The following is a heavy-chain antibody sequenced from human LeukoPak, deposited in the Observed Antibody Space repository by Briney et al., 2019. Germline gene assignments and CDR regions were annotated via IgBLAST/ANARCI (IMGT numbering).Heavy chain of an antibody. J-gene: IGHJ3*02. V-gene: IGHV1-8*01. CDR3: ARGGIAAHCPPLNAFDI. CDR1: GYTFTIYD. Sequence: PSVTVSFKASGYTFTIYDINWVRQATGQGLEWMGWMNTNSGNTGYAQKFQGRVTMNRNTSMSTAYMELSSLRSEYTAGYYCARGGIAAHCPPLNAFDIWGQGTMVTVSS. CDR2: MNTNSGNT. D-gene: IGHD6-6*01.